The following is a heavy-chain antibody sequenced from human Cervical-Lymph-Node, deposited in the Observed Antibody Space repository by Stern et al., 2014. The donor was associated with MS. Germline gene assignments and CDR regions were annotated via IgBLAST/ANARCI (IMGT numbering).Heavy chain of an antibody. J-gene: IGHJ3*02. CDR2: IYYSGST. CDR1: GGSISSYY. V-gene: IGHV4-59*01. Sequence: QVQLQESGPGLVKPSETLSLTCTVSGGSISSYYWSWIRQPPGKGLEWIGYIYYSGSTNYNPSLKSRVTISVDTSKNQFSLKLSSVTAADTAVYYCATGGRLVDRYAFDIWGQGTMVTVSS. CDR3: ATGGRLVDRYAFDI. D-gene: IGHD5-12*01.